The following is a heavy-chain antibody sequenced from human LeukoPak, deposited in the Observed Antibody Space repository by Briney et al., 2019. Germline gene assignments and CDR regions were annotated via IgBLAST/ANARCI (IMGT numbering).Heavy chain of an antibody. CDR2: INYSGNT. CDR3: ARDLLGYDCSGGSCQNWYFDL. V-gene: IGHV4-39*07. D-gene: IGHD2-15*01. J-gene: IGHJ2*01. Sequence: SETLSLTCTVSGDSISSSGYYWGWIRQSPGKGLEWIGTINYSGNTYYNPSLKSRVTISVDTSKNQFSLKLSSVTAADTAVYYCARDLLGYDCSGGSCQNWYFDLWGRGTLVTVSS. CDR1: GDSISSSGYY.